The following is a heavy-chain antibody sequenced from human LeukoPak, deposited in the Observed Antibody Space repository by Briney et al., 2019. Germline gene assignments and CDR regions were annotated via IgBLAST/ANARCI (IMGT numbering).Heavy chain of an antibody. CDR1: GGSISSSSYY. J-gene: IGHJ4*01. CDR2: IYYSGST. CDR3: ARNGPFYSKKPNYY. D-gene: IGHD4-11*01. V-gene: IGHV4-39*07. Sequence: SETLSLTCTVSGGSISSSSYYWGWIRQPPGKGLEWIGSIYYSGSTYYNPSLKSRVTISVDTSKNQFSLKLSSVTAADTAVYYFARNGPFYSKKPNYYWGQGTLVTVPS.